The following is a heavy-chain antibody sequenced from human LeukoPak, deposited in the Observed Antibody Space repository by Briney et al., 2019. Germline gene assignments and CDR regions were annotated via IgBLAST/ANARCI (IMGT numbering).Heavy chain of an antibody. J-gene: IGHJ3*02. D-gene: IGHD3-22*01. CDR1: DGSISSYY. V-gene: IGHV4-59*01. Sequence: SETLSLTCTVSDGSISSYYWSWIRQPPGKGLEWIGYIYYSGSTNYNPSLKSRVTISVDTSKNQFSLKLSSVTAADTAVYYCARSTYYYDSSGYYDAFDIWGQGTMVTVSS. CDR2: IYYSGST. CDR3: ARSTYYYDSSGYYDAFDI.